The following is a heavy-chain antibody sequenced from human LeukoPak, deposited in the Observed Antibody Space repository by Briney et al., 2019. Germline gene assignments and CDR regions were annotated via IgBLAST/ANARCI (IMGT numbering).Heavy chain of an antibody. D-gene: IGHD3-22*01. CDR2: ISSSGSSI. Sequence: GGSLRLSCAASGFTFSNEMNWVRQAPGKGLEWISYISSSGSSISYADSVKGRFTISRDNAKNSLNLQMNSLRAEDTAVYYCARDLGQYYDTSDNWFDPWGQGTLVTVSS. CDR3: ARDLGQYYDTSDNWFDP. CDR1: GFTFSNE. J-gene: IGHJ5*02. V-gene: IGHV3-48*03.